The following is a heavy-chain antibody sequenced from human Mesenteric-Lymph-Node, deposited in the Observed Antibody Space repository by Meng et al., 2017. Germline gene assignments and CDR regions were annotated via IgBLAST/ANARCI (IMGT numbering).Heavy chain of an antibody. Sequence: ASVKVSYKASGYTFTSYAMNWVRQAPGQGLEWMGWINPNSGGTNYAQKFQGRVTMTRDTSISTAYMELSRLRSDDTAVYYCARVRAFEDAFDIWGQGTMVTVSS. CDR1: GYTFTSYA. D-gene: IGHD3-3*02. J-gene: IGHJ3*02. CDR2: INPNSGGT. CDR3: ARVRAFEDAFDI. V-gene: IGHV1-2*02.